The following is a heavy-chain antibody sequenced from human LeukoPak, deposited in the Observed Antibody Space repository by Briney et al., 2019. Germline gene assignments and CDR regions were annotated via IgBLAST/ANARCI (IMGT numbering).Heavy chain of an antibody. CDR3: ATLEMATMLGAFDI. V-gene: IGHV3-66*04. Sequence: GGSLRLSCAASGFTVSSNYMSWVRQAPGKGLEWVSVIYSGGSTYYADSVKGRFTISRDNSKNTLYLQMNSLRAEDTAVYYCATLEMATMLGAFDIWGQGTMVTVSS. CDR2: IYSGGST. CDR1: GFTVSSNY. J-gene: IGHJ3*02. D-gene: IGHD5-24*01.